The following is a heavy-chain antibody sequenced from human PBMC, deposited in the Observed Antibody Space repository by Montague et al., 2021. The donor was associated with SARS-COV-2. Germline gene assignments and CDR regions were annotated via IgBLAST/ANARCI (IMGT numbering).Heavy chain of an antibody. V-gene: IGHV4-34*01. CDR3: ARLGDGIVPSPILGLGPYYSFSCMDV. J-gene: IGHJ6*03. D-gene: IGHD2-2*02. Sequence: SETLSLTCAVHGGSFNRYYWSWIRQPPGKGLEWIGEISQSGNAKYNPSLQSRVSISLDTSRNQFSLKVRSVTAADTAIYYCARLGDGIVPSPILGLGPYYSFSCMDVWGKGTPVTVSS. CDR2: ISQSGNA. CDR1: GGSFNRYY.